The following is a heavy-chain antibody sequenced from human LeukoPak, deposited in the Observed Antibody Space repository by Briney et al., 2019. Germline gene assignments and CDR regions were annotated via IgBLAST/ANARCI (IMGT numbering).Heavy chain of an antibody. V-gene: IGHV3-9*01. CDR3: AKDGAPYYYDSSGLDY. D-gene: IGHD3-22*01. J-gene: IGHJ4*02. CDR2: VTWNSGSV. Sequence: GGSLRLSCAASGFTFDDSGMHWVRQAPGKGLEWVSGVTWNSGSVGYADSVRGRFTISRDNARNALYLQMNSLRAEDTALNYCAKDGAPYYYDSSGLDYWGQGTLVTVSS. CDR1: GFTFDDSG.